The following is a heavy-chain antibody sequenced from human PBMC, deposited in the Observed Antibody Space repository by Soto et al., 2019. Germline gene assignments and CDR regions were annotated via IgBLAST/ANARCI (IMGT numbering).Heavy chain of an antibody. V-gene: IGHV4-39*01. CDR1: GGSISSSSYY. D-gene: IGHD3-22*01. CDR2: IYYSGGT. J-gene: IGHJ4*02. CDR3: ARRLYYDSSGYYDY. Sequence: PSETLSLTCTVSGGSISSSSYYWGWIRQPPGKGLEWIGSIYYSGGTYYNPSLKSRVTISVDTSKDQFSLKLSSVTAADTAVYYCARRLYYDSSGYYDYWGQGTLVTVSS.